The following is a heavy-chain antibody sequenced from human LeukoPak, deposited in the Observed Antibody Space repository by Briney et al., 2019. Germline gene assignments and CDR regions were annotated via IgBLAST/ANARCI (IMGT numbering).Heavy chain of an antibody. Sequence: GGSLRLSCAASGFTFDDYGMSWVRHAPGKGLEWVSSISSSSSYIYYADSVKGRFTISRDNAKNSLYLQMNSLRAEDTAVYYCARDHYDFWSGYYWFDYWGQGTLVTVSS. CDR2: ISSSSSYI. D-gene: IGHD3-3*01. J-gene: IGHJ4*02. CDR3: ARDHYDFWSGYYWFDY. V-gene: IGHV3-21*01. CDR1: GFTFDDYG.